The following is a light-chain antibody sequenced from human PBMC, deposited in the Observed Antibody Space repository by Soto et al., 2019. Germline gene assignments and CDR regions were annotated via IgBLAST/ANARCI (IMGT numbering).Light chain of an antibody. CDR3: QQRNVWPPVT. CDR2: YSS. V-gene: IGKV3-11*01. CDR1: QSVRTN. J-gene: IGKJ5*01. Sequence: EVMMAPFPDTVSVTPGETVTLSCGASQSVRTNLAWYQQRPGQAPRLLIHYSSTRASDIPARFSGSGSGTDFTLTISSLEPEDSAVYYCQQRNVWPPVTFGQGTRLEIK.